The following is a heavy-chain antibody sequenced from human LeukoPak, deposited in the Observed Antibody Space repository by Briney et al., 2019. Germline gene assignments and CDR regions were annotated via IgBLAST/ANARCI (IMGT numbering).Heavy chain of an antibody. CDR1: GFTFSSYW. D-gene: IGHD6-6*01. CDR2: IKEDGDRK. V-gene: IGHV3-7*01. CDR3: ARARGVYSCSYH. Sequence: GGSLRLACAASGFTFSSYWMSWVRQAPGKGLEWVANIKEDGDRKYYVESVKGRFTISRDNAKNSLYLQMNSLRAEDTAVYYCARARGVYSCSYHWGQGTLVHPSS. J-gene: IGHJ5*02.